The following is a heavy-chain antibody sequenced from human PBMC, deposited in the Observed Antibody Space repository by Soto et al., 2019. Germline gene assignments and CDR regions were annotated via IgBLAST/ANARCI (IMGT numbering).Heavy chain of an antibody. V-gene: IGHV3-74*01. Sequence: EVQLVESGGGLVQPGESLTLSCAASGFTFSSYWMHWVRQAPGKGLVWVSRIKSDGSGTYYADFGKGRLTISRDNAKNPLHLPMISLRVEATSLYFCARRNVDPHYGTGYLGRHWGQGTLVTVSS. CDR3: ARRNVDPHYGTGYLGRH. J-gene: IGHJ4*02. CDR1: GFTFSSYW. D-gene: IGHD3-9*01. CDR2: IKSDGSGT.